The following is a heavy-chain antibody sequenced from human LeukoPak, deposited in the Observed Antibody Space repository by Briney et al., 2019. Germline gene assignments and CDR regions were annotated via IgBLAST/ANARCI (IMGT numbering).Heavy chain of an antibody. V-gene: IGHV4-34*01. CDR3: ARGYYYGSGSYPAY. Sequence: SETLSLTCAVYGGSFSGYYWSWIRQPPGKGLEWIGEINHSGSTNYNPSLKSRVTISVDTSKNQFSPKLSSVTAADTAVYYCARGYYYGSGSYPAYWGQGTLVTVSS. J-gene: IGHJ4*02. D-gene: IGHD3-10*01. CDR2: INHSGST. CDR1: GGSFSGYY.